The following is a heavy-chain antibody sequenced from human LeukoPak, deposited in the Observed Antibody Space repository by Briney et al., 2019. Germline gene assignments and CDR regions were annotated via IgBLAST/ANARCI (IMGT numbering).Heavy chain of an antibody. Sequence: ASVKVSCKASGYTFTSYYMHWVRQAPGQGLEWMGIINPSGGSTSYAQKFQGRVTMTRDMSTSTVYMELSSLRSEDTAVYYCARDLGAVAGTRYYYYYMDVWGKGTTVTISS. D-gene: IGHD6-19*01. J-gene: IGHJ6*03. CDR1: GYTFTSYY. V-gene: IGHV1-46*01. CDR2: INPSGGST. CDR3: ARDLGAVAGTRYYYYYMDV.